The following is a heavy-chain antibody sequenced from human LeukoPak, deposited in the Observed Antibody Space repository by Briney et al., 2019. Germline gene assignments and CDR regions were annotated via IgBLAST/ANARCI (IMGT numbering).Heavy chain of an antibody. CDR1: GFTFDDYA. D-gene: IGHD6-6*01. J-gene: IGHJ5*01. CDR2: ISGDGGST. Sequence: PGGSLRLSCAASGFTFDDYAMHWVRQAPGKGLEWVSLISGDGGSTYYADSVKGRFTISRDNSKNSLYLQMNSLRAEDTAVYFCVKTFQYSSNWYDYWGQGTLVTVSS. CDR3: VKTFQYSSNWYDY. V-gene: IGHV3-43*02.